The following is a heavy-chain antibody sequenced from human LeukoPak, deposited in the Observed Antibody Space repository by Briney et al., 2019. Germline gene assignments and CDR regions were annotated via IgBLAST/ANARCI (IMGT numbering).Heavy chain of an antibody. CDR3: ARGTDSSNFDY. CDR1: GGSFSGYY. CDR2: INHSGST. Sequence: SETLSLTCAVYGGSFSGYYWSWIRQPPGKGLEWIGEINHSGSTNYNPSLKSRVTISVHTSKNQFSLKLGSVTAADTAVFYCARGTDSSNFDYWGQGTLVIVSS. J-gene: IGHJ4*02. V-gene: IGHV4-34*01. D-gene: IGHD3/OR15-3a*01.